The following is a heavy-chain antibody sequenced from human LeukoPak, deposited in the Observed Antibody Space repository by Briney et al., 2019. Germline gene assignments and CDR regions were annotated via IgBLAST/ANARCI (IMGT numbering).Heavy chain of an antibody. CDR1: GFTFSIYG. J-gene: IGHJ4*02. CDR2: ISYDGSNK. CDR3: AKDLGVQWRLPYYSDY. Sequence: PGGSLRLSRAASGFTFSIYGMHWVRQAPGKGLEWVAVISYDGSNKYYADSVKGRFTISRDNSKNTLYLQMNSLRGEDTAVYYCAKDLGVQWRLPYYSDYWGQGTLVTVSS. V-gene: IGHV3-30*18. D-gene: IGHD3-3*01.